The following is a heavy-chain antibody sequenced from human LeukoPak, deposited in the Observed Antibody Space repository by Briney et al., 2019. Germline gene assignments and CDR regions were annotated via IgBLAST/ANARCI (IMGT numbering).Heavy chain of an antibody. Sequence: ASVKVSCKASGYTFTGYYMHWVRQAPGQGLGWMGWINPNSGGTSYAQKFQGRVTMTRDTSVSTAYMELSRLRSDDTAVYYCARMSDILTGHYPQWFDPWGQGTLVTVSS. CDR3: ARMSDILTGHYPQWFDP. CDR2: INPNSGGT. CDR1: GYTFTGYY. J-gene: IGHJ5*02. D-gene: IGHD3-9*01. V-gene: IGHV1-2*02.